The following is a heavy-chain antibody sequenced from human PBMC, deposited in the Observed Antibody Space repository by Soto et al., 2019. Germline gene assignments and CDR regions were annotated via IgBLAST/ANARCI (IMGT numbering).Heavy chain of an antibody. V-gene: IGHV3-33*01. CDR2: IWYDGSNK. CDR1: GFTFSSYG. CDR3: ARKEGVVTLYYGMDV. J-gene: IGHJ6*02. Sequence: QVQLVESGGGVVQPGRSLRLSCAASGFTFSSYGMHWVRQAPGKGLEWVAVIWYDGSNKYYADSVKGRFTISRDNSKNTLYLQMNSLRAEDTAVYYCARKEGVVTLYYGMDVWGQGTTVTVSS. D-gene: IGHD4-4*01.